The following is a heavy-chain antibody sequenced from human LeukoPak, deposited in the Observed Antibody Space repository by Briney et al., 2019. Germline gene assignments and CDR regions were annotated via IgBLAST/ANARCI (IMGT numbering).Heavy chain of an antibody. CDR2: IYQSGRT. D-gene: IGHD1-1*01. CDR1: GFSISSGYY. Sequence: SETLSLTCTVSGFSISSGYYWGWIQQPPGKGLEWIGNIYQSGRTYYNPSLKSRVTISVDTSKNQFSLKLSSVTAADTAVHYCARDYPGSSDYWGQGTLVTVSS. J-gene: IGHJ4*02. V-gene: IGHV4-38-2*02. CDR3: ARDYPGSSDY.